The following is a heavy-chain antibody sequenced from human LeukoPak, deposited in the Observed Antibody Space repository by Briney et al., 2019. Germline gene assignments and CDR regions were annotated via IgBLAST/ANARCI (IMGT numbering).Heavy chain of an antibody. CDR3: ARDGYCSSTSCFTYNWFDP. J-gene: IGHJ5*02. CDR1: GYTFTSYG. CDR2: ITAYNGNT. V-gene: IGHV1-18*01. Sequence: ASVRVSCKASGYTFTSYGISWVRQAPGQGLEWVGWITAYNGNTNYAQKLQGRVTMTTDTSTSTAYMELRSLRSDDTAVYYCARDGYCSSTSCFTYNWFDPWGQGTLVTVSS. D-gene: IGHD2-2*02.